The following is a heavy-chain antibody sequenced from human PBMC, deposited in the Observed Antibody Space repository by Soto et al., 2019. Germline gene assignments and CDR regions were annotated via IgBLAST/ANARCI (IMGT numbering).Heavy chain of an antibody. CDR2: INHSGST. CDR3: ARGRKWLRWAFDY. D-gene: IGHD5-12*01. J-gene: IGHJ4*02. Sequence: SETLSLTCAVYGGSFSGYYWSWIRQPPGKGLEWIGEINHSGSTNYNPSLKSRVTISVDTSKNQFSLKLSSVTAADTAVYYCARGRKWLRWAFDYWGQGTLVTVSS. CDR1: GGSFSGYY. V-gene: IGHV4-34*01.